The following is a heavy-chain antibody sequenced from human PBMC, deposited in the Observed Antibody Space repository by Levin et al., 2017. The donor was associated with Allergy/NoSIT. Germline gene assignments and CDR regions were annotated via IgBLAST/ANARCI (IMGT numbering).Heavy chain of an antibody. V-gene: IGHV1-3*01. J-gene: IGHJ4*02. Sequence: ASVKVSCKASGYTFTSYAMHWVRQAPGQRLEWMGWINAGNGNTKYSQKVQGRVTITRDTSASTASMELSSLRSEDTAVYYWARAVVDDIVTGEYTPDCWGQGTLVTVSA. D-gene: IGHD3-9*01. CDR2: INAGNGNT. CDR3: ARAVVDDIVTGEYTPDC. CDR1: GYTFTSYA.